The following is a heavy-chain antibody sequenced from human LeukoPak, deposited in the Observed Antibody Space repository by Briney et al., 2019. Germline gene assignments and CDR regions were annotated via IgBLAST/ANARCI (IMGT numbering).Heavy chain of an antibody. D-gene: IGHD3-10*01. CDR2: INPNSGGT. V-gene: IGHV1-2*02. CDR3: ARADEFSRSYSDY. Sequence: GASVKVSCKASGYTSTGYYMHWVRQAPGQGLEWMGWINPNSGGTNYAQKFQGRVTMTRDTSISTAYMELSRLRSDDTAVYYCARADEFSRSYSDYWGQGTLVTVSS. CDR1: GYTSTGYY. J-gene: IGHJ4*02.